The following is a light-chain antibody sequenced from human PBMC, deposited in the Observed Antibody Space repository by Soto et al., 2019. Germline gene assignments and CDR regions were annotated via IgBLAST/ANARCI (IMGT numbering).Light chain of an antibody. CDR3: QQYGSSPLT. CDR1: KRVSSSF. CDR2: GAS. V-gene: IGKV3-20*01. J-gene: IGKJ4*01. Sequence: EIVLTQSPGTLSLSPGERPTLSSRASKRVSSSFLAWYQQKPGQAPRLLIYGASSRATGIPDRFSGSGSGTDFTLTISRLEPEDVAVYYCQQYGSSPLTFGGGTKVEIK.